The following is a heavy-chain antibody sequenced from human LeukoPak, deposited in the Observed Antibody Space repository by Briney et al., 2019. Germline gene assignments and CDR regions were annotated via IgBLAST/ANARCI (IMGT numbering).Heavy chain of an antibody. J-gene: IGHJ5*02. CDR2: VPDTGKT. V-gene: IGHV4-59*01. D-gene: IGHD3-22*01. CDR1: GASLSSYY. CDR3: ATGYYGPFVP. Sequence: PSETLSPTCSVSGASLSSYYWDWLRQSPGKGPEWIGYVPDTGKTDSNPSLKSRVTISLDMSKKQFSLRLRSVTAADSAVYYCATGYYGPFVPWGPGILVTVSS.